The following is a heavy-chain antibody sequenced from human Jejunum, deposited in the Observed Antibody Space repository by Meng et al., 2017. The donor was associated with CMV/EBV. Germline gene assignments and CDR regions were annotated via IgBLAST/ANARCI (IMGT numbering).Heavy chain of an antibody. V-gene: IGHV4-34*01. Sequence: GGSFSGSYWSWIRQSPGQGLEWIGQINHSGSASYNPSLRRRVTISEDTSKNQFSLRLTSVTAADTAIYYCARTYCGSSNCYPFDYWGQGELVTVSS. D-gene: IGHD2-2*01. CDR1: GGSFSGSY. J-gene: IGHJ4*02. CDR3: ARTYCGSSNCYPFDY. CDR2: INHSGSA.